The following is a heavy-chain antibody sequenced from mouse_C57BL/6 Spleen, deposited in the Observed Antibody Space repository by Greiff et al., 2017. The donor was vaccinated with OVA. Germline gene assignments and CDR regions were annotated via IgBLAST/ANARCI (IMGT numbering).Heavy chain of an antibody. Sequence: QVQLQQSGAELVKPGASVKISCKASGYAFSSYWMNWVKQRPGKGLEWIGQIYPGDGDTNYNGKFKGKATLTADKSSSTAYMQLSSLTSEDSAVYFCARDDYGSSYAFDYWGKGTTLTVSS. CDR1: GYAFSSYW. J-gene: IGHJ2*01. CDR3: ARDDYGSSYAFDY. V-gene: IGHV1-80*01. CDR2: IYPGDGDT. D-gene: IGHD1-1*01.